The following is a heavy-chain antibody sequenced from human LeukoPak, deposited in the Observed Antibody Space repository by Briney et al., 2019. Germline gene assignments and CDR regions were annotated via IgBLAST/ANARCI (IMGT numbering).Heavy chain of an antibody. CDR1: GGSFSGYF. V-gene: IGHV4-34*01. Sequence: SETLSLTCAVSGGSFSGYFCSWIRQPPGKGLEWIGEINHSGSTNYNPSLKSRVTISVDTSKNQFSLKLGSVTAADTAVYYCARHAPTGNAHYWHNLDCWGQGTLVTVSS. D-gene: IGHD1/OR15-1a*01. CDR2: INHSGST. CDR3: ARHAPTGNAHYWHNLDC. J-gene: IGHJ4*02.